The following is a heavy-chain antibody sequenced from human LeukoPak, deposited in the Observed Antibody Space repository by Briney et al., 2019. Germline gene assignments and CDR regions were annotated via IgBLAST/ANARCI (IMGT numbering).Heavy chain of an antibody. V-gene: IGHV3-66*01. J-gene: IGHJ4*02. CDR1: EFSVGSNY. Sequence: PGGSLRLSCAASEFSVGSNYMTWVRQAPGKGLEWVSLIYSGGSTYYADSVKGRFTISRDNSKNTLYLQMNSLKTEDTAVYYCTTDFKYSGSPHWGQGTLVTVSS. CDR2: IYSGGST. CDR3: TTDFKYSGSPH. D-gene: IGHD1-26*01.